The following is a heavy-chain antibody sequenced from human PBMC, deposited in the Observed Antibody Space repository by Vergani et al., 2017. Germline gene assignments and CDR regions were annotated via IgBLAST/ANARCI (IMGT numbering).Heavy chain of an antibody. V-gene: IGHV3-30-3*01. CDR2: ISYDGSNK. Sequence: QVQLVESGGGVVQPGRSLRLSCAASGFTFSSYAMHWVRQAPGNGLEWVAVISYDGSNKYYADSVKGRFTISRDNSKNTLYLQMNSLRAEDTAVYYCARDITGTGPFDYWGQGTLVTVSS. CDR3: ARDITGTGPFDY. D-gene: IGHD1-7*01. J-gene: IGHJ4*02. CDR1: GFTFSSYA.